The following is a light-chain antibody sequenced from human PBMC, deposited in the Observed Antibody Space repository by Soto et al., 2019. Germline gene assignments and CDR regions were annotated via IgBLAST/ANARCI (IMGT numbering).Light chain of an antibody. CDR3: SSYTSSSSYV. Sequence: QSVLTQPASVSGSPGQSITISCTGTSGDIGRYDYVSWYQQHPDKAPKLMIYDVTNRPSGISNRFSASKSGNTASLTISGLQAEDEADYYCSSYTSSSSYVFGTGTKVTVL. V-gene: IGLV2-14*03. CDR1: SGDIGRYDY. CDR2: DVT. J-gene: IGLJ1*01.